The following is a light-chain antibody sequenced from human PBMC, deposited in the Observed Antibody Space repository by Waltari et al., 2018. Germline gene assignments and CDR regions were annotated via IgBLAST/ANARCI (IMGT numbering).Light chain of an antibody. J-gene: IGKJ3*01. V-gene: IGKV4-1*01. CDR1: QTLLFSSNNRNY. Sequence: DIVMTQSPASLGVSLGERAAINCKPSQTLLFSSNNRNYLAWYQQKPGQPPKLLITWASTREAGVPDRFSGSGSGTDFTLTITSLQAEDVAVYFCQQYDRTPFTFGPGTRVDVK. CDR2: WAS. CDR3: QQYDRTPFT.